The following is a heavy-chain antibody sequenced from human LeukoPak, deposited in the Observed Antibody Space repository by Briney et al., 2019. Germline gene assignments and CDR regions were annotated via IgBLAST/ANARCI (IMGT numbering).Heavy chain of an antibody. D-gene: IGHD6-19*01. CDR2: INAGNGNT. CDR1: GYTFTSYA. J-gene: IGHJ4*02. V-gene: IGHV1-3*01. Sequence: GASVKVSCKASGYTFTSYAMHWVRQAPGQRLEWMGWINAGNGNTKYSQKFQGRVTITRDTSASTAYMELSSLRSEDTAVYYCARDHEPVTYSSGWTFDYWGQGTLVTVSS. CDR3: ARDHEPVTYSSGWTFDY.